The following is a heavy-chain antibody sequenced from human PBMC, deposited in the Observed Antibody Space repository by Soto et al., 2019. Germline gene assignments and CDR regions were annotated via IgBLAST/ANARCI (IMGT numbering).Heavy chain of an antibody. D-gene: IGHD2-21*02. J-gene: IGHJ3*02. V-gene: IGHV1-18*01. CDR3: ARDRDWAYCGGDCHSDAFDI. CDR1: GYTFTSYG. CDR2: ISAYNGNT. Sequence: GASVKVSCKASGYTFTSYGISWVRQAPGQGLEWMGWISAYNGNTNYAQKLQGRVTMTTDTSTSTAYMELRSLRSDDTAVYYCARDRDWAYCGGDCHSDAFDIWGQGTMVTVSS.